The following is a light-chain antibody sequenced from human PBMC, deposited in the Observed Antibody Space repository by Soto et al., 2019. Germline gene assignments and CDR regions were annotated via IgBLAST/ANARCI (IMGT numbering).Light chain of an antibody. CDR1: QSVSNNY. J-gene: IGKJ1*01. Sequence: EIVLTQSPGTLSLSQGERATLSCRASQSVSNNYLAWYQQKPGQAPRLLIYGASNRATGIPDRFSGSGSGTDFTLTISRLDPEDFAVYYCQHYGSSPGAFGQGTKVDIK. CDR3: QHYGSSPGA. V-gene: IGKV3-20*01. CDR2: GAS.